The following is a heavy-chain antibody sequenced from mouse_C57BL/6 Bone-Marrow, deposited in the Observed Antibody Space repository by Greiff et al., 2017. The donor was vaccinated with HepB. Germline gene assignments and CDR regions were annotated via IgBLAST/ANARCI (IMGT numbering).Heavy chain of an antibody. J-gene: IGHJ1*03. V-gene: IGHV3-8*01. Sequence: DVKLVESGPGLAKPSQTLSLTCSVTGYSITSDYWNWIRKFPGNKLEYMGYISYSGSTYYNPSLKSRISITRDTSKNQYYLQLNSVTTEDTATYYCARSLTTVVATDWYFDVWGTGTTVTVSS. CDR1: GYSITSDY. CDR3: ARSLTTVVATDWYFDV. D-gene: IGHD1-1*01. CDR2: ISYSGST.